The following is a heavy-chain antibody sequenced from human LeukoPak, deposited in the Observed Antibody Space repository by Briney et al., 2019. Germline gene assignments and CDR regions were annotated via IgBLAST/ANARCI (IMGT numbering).Heavy chain of an antibody. V-gene: IGHV3-33*01. Sequence: GRSLRLSCAASGFTFSSYGMHWVRQAPGKGLEWVAIIWYDGSNKYYADSVKGRFTISRDNSKNTLYLQMNSLRAEDTAVYYCASIYDFWSGSSYWGQGTLVTVSS. CDR1: GFTFSSYG. CDR2: IWYDGSNK. D-gene: IGHD3-3*01. CDR3: ASIYDFWSGSSY. J-gene: IGHJ4*02.